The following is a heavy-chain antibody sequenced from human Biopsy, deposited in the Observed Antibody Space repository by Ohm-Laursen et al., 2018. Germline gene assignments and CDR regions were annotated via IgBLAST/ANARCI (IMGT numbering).Heavy chain of an antibody. J-gene: IGHJ5*02. V-gene: IGHV4-4*07. CDR3: ARGGNGYNYVTPGTWFDP. CDR1: GGSLKNYY. Sequence: TLSLTCTVSGGSLKNYYWSWIRQPAGKGLEWIGRVYTSGSTYYNPSLKSRTTISVDSSKNQFSLRLRSVTAADTAVYYCARGGNGYNYVTPGTWFDPWGRGTPVTVSS. D-gene: IGHD5-24*01. CDR2: VYTSGST.